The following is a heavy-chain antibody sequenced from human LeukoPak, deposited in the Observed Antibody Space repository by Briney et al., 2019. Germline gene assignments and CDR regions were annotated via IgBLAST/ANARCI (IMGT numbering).Heavy chain of an antibody. D-gene: IGHD3-10*01. J-gene: IGHJ4*02. Sequence: GASVKVSCKVSGYTLTELSMHWVRQAPGKGLEWMGGFDPEDGETIYAQKFQGRVTMTEDTSTDTAYMELSSLRSEDTAVYYCATQPPNVLLWFGELSSWGQGTLVTVSS. CDR1: GYTLTELS. CDR2: FDPEDGET. V-gene: IGHV1-24*01. CDR3: ATQPPNVLLWFGELSS.